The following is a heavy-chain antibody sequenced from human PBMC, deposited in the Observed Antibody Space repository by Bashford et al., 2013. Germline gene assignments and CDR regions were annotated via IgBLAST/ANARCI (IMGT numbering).Heavy chain of an antibody. D-gene: IGHD3-22*01. J-gene: IGHJ4*02. V-gene: IGHV1-46*04. Sequence: WVRQAPGQGLEWMGIINPSGGSTSYAQKLQGRVTMTRDTSTSTVYMELSSLRSEDTAVYYCARGGESNDSSGYYYVYWGQGTLVTVSS. CDR2: INPSGGST. CDR3: ARGGESNDSSGYYYVY.